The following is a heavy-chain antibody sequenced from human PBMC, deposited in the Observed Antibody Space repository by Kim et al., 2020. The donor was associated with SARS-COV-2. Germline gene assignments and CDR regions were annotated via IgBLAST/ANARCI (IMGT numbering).Heavy chain of an antibody. V-gene: IGHV3-74*03. Sequence: GGSLRLSCAASGFTFSSFWMDWVRQVPGKGLVWFARINTDGSSTTYADSVKGRFTISRDNAMHTLSLQMNSLSAEDTAVYYCARAVAGTNCFDSRGQGT. CDR1: GFTFSSFW. CDR3: ARAVAGTNCFDS. CDR2: INTDGSST. D-gene: IGHD6-19*01. J-gene: IGHJ5*01.